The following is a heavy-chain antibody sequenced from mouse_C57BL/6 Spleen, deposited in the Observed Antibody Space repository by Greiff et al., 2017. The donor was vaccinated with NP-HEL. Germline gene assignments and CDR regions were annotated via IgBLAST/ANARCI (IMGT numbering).Heavy chain of an antibody. CDR1: GYTFTSYW. J-gene: IGHJ3*01. V-gene: IGHV1-64*01. Sequence: QVQLQQPGAELVKPGASVKLSCKASGYTFTSYWMHWVKQRPGQGLEWIGMIHPNSGSTNYNEKFKRKATMTVDKSSSTAYMQLSSLTSEDSAVYYCARYYDYDVAWFAYWGQGTLVTVSA. CDR3: ARYYDYDVAWFAY. D-gene: IGHD2-4*01. CDR2: IHPNSGST.